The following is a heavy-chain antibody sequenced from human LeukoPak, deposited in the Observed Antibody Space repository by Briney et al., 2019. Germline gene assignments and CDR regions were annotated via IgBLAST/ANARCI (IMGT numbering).Heavy chain of an antibody. Sequence: PGGSLRLSCAASGFTFSSYPMNGVRQAPGKGLEWVSTISGSGGSPYYADSVKGRFTISRDNSKNTVYLQMNSLRAEDTAVYYCAKRSPFYFDYWGQGTLVTVSS. CDR2: ISGSGGSP. D-gene: IGHD1-26*01. CDR1: GFTFSSYP. J-gene: IGHJ4*02. V-gene: IGHV3-23*01. CDR3: AKRSPFYFDY.